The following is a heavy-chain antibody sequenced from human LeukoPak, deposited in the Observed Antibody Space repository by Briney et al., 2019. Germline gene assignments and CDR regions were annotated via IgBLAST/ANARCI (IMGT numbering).Heavy chain of an antibody. V-gene: IGHV4-39*07. CDR1: GGSISSSSYY. CDR3: ARRSSGYSGSSNYYYMDV. J-gene: IGHJ6*03. D-gene: IGHD3-22*01. CDR2: INHSGST. Sequence: PSETLSLTCTVSGGSISSSSYYWGWIRQPPGKGLEWIGEINHSGSTNYYPSLKSRVTISVDTSKNQFSLKVRSVTAADTAVYYCARRSSGYSGSSNYYYMDVWGKGTTVTVSS.